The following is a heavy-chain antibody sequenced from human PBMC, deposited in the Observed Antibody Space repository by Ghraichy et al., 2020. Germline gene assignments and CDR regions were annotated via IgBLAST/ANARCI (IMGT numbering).Heavy chain of an antibody. CDR3: ARQTGPMLAFDP. V-gene: IGHV4-39*01. J-gene: IGHJ5*02. CDR1: GGSISSSSYY. Sequence: SETLSLTCTVSGGSISSSSYYWGWIRQPPGKGLEWIGSIYYSGSTYYNPSLKSRVTISVDTSKNQFSLKLSSVTAADTAVYYCARQTGPMLAFDPWGQGTRLTVSS. CDR2: IYYSGST. D-gene: IGHD2-8*01.